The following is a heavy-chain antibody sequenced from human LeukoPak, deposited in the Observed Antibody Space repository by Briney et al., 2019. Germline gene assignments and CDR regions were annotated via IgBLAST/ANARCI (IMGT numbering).Heavy chain of an antibody. CDR2: IRYDGSNK. J-gene: IGHJ4*02. V-gene: IGHV3-30*02. Sequence: PGGSLRLSCAASGFTFSSYGMHWVRQAPGKGLEWVAFIRYDGSNKYYADSVKGRFTISRDNSKNTLYLQMNSLRAEDTAVYYCAKDNDIVVVPAAIGEFDYWGQGTLVTVSS. D-gene: IGHD2-2*02. CDR1: GFTFSSYG. CDR3: AKDNDIVVVPAAIGEFDY.